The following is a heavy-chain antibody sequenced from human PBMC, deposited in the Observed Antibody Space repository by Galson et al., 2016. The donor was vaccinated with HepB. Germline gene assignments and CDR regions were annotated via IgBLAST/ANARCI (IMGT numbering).Heavy chain of an antibody. CDR3: AKEGRFSGLLITPFVN. V-gene: IGHV3-23*01. CDR1: GFTLSNYA. CDR2: ISGFGSST. D-gene: IGHD3/OR15-3a*01. J-gene: IGHJ4*02. Sequence: SLRLSCAASGFTLSNYAMHWVRQAPGEGLEWVSAISGFGSSTSYSDSVKGRFTISRDSSNNTLYLQMDSLSAEDTAVYYCAKEGRFSGLLITPFVNWGQGTLVTVSS.